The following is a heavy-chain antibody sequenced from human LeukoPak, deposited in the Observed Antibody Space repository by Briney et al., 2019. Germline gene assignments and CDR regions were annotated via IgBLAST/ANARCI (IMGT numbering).Heavy chain of an antibody. V-gene: IGHV1-8*01. D-gene: IGHD3-10*01. CDR3: VRMVRGVMSPRRYYFDY. CDR1: GYTLTSYD. J-gene: IGHJ4*02. CDR2: MNPNSGNT. Sequence: ASVKVSCKASGYTLTSYDINWVRQATGQGLEWMGWMNPNSGNTGYAQKFQGRVTMTRNTSISTAYMELSSLRSEDTAVYYCVRMVRGVMSPRRYYFDYWGQGTLVTVSS.